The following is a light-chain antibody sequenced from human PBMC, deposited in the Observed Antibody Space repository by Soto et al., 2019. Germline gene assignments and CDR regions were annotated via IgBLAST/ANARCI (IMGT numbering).Light chain of an antibody. V-gene: IGKV3-15*01. J-gene: IGKJ2*02. CDR3: QQYNNWPPCT. CDR1: QSVGSN. Sequence: EIVMTQSPATLSVSSGERATLSCRASQSVGSNLAWYQQKPGQAPRLLIYRASTRATGIPARFSGSGSGTEFTLTISSLQSEDFVVYYCQQYNNWPPCTFGQGTKLEIK. CDR2: RAS.